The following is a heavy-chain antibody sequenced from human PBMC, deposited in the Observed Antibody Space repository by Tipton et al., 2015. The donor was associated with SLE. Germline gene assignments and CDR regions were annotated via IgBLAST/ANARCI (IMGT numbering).Heavy chain of an antibody. CDR3: AGAGGYGNYFVY. CDR2: IYYSGST. D-gene: IGHD5-12*01. Sequence: LRLSCTVSGGSIRRYYWSWIRQPPGKGLEWIGYIYYSGSTNYNPSLKSRVTISVDTSKNQFSLKLSSVTAADTAVYYCAGAGGYGNYFVYWGQGTLVTVAS. CDR1: GGSIRRYY. J-gene: IGHJ4*02. V-gene: IGHV4-59*01.